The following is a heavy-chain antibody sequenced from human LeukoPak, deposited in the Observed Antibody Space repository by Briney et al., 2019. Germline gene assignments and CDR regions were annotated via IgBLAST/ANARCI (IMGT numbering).Heavy chain of an antibody. CDR1: GFTVSNNY. D-gene: IGHD1-1*01. CDR3: ARGGGTDAFDI. V-gene: IGHV3-53*01. Sequence: GGSLRLSCAASGFTVSNNYMTWVRQAPGQGLEWVSVIYSAGSTYYADSVKGRFSISRDNSNNTLYLQMHSLRVDDTAVYYCARGGGTDAFDIWGPGTMVTVS. J-gene: IGHJ3*02. CDR2: IYSAGST.